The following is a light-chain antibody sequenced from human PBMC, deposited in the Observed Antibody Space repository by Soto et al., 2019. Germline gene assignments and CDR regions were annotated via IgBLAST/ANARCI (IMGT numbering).Light chain of an antibody. J-gene: IGLJ3*02. CDR1: SSNIGDHY. CDR3: ATWGANLRV. Sequence: QSVLTQPPSVSAAPGQKVIISCSGSSSNIGDHYVFWYQQFPGTAPRLLIYDDNKRPPGIPDRFSGSKSGTSATLGITGLQTGDEDDYYCATWGANLRVFGGGTKVTVL. CDR2: DDN. V-gene: IGLV1-51*01.